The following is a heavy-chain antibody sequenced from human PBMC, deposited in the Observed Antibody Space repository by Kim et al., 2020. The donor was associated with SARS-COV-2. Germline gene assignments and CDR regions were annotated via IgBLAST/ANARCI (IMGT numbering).Heavy chain of an antibody. CDR3: GTRYCRGGSCPFDY. V-gene: IGHV4-39*01. D-gene: IGHD2-15*01. CDR2: VYYSGST. CDR1: GGSISSNNYY. J-gene: IGHJ4*02. Sequence: SETLSLTCTVSGGSISSNNYYWGWVRQPPGKGLEWIGSVYYSGSTYFNPSLKSRATISVDTSKHQFSLKLNSVTAADTAVYYCGTRYCRGGSCPFDYWGQGILVTVSS.